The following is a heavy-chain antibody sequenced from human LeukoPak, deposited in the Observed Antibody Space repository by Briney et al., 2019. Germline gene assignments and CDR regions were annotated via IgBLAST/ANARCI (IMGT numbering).Heavy chain of an antibody. CDR1: GFTFSSYG. CDR2: ISKDVSNK. CDR3: AKDAYYSSGTYFDC. Sequence: PGGSLRLSCAASGFTFSSYGMHWVRQVPGKGLEWVAVISKDVSNKYYEDSVKGRFTISRDNSKNTVYLQMNSLRAEDTAVYYCAKDAYYSSGTYFDCWGQGTLVTVSS. J-gene: IGHJ4*02. V-gene: IGHV3-30*18. D-gene: IGHD3-10*01.